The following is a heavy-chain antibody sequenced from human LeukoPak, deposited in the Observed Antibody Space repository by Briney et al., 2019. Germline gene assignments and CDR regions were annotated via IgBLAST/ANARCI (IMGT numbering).Heavy chain of an antibody. V-gene: IGHV1-18*04. J-gene: IGHJ5*02. D-gene: IGHD3-9*01. Sequence: ASVKVSCKASGYTFTGYYMHWVRQAPGQGLEWMGWISAYGGNTNYAQKLQGRVTMTTDTSTSTAYMELRSLRSDDTAVYYCARDRPHYDILTGAIAHNWFDPWGQGTLVTVSS. CDR1: GYTFTGYY. CDR3: ARDRPHYDILTGAIAHNWFDP. CDR2: ISAYGGNT.